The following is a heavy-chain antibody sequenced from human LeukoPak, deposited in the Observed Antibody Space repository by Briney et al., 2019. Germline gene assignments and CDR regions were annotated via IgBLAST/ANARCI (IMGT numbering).Heavy chain of an antibody. V-gene: IGHV4-59*08. CDR2: IYYSGST. Sequence: PSETLSLTCTVSGGSISSYYWSWIRQPPGKGLEWIGYIYYSGSTNYNPSLKSRVTISVDTSKNQFSLKLSSETAADTAVYYCARGFFDSSRTIDYWGQGTLVTVSS. J-gene: IGHJ4*02. CDR1: GGSISSYY. D-gene: IGHD6-13*01. CDR3: ARGFFDSSRTIDY.